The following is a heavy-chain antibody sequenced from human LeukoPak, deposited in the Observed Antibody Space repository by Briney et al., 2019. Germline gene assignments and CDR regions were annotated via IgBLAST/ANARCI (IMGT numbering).Heavy chain of an antibody. Sequence: PSETLSLTCAVSGYSISSGYYWGWIRQPPGKGLEWIGSIYRSGSTYYNPSLKSRVTISVDTSKNQFSLKLSSVTAADTAVYYCARELLRYFDWLSGGPNDAFDIWGQGTMVTVSS. CDR1: GYSISSGYY. V-gene: IGHV4-38-2*02. CDR3: ARELLRYFDWLSGGPNDAFDI. J-gene: IGHJ3*02. D-gene: IGHD3-9*01. CDR2: IYRSGST.